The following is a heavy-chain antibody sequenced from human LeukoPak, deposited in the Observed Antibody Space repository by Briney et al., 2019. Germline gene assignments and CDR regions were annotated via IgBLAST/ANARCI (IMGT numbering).Heavy chain of an antibody. CDR2: IIPILGIA. D-gene: IGHD3-10*01. CDR3: AREHEVFTMVRGVILGRPIDY. CDR1: GGTFSSYA. J-gene: IGHJ4*02. Sequence: SVKVSCKASGGTFSSYAISWVRQAPGQGLEWMGRIIPILGIANYAQKFQGRVTITADKSTSTAYMELSSLRSEDTAVYYCAREHEVFTMVRGVILGRPIDYWRQGTLVTVSS. V-gene: IGHV1-69*04.